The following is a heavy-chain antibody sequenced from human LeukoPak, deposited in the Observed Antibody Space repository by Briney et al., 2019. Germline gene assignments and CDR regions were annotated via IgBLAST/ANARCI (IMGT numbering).Heavy chain of an antibody. CDR3: AKGGEVRLRDWCVDV. Sequence: GGSLRLSCVASEFIFSSFAMSWVRQGPVRGLEWVSGISGSGGSTYYADSVKGRFTISRDSSKNTLYLQMNSLTAEDTAVYYCAKGGEVRLRDWCVDVWGQGTTVTVSS. CDR2: ISGSGGST. CDR1: EFIFSSFA. D-gene: IGHD3/OR15-3a*01. V-gene: IGHV3-23*01. J-gene: IGHJ6*02.